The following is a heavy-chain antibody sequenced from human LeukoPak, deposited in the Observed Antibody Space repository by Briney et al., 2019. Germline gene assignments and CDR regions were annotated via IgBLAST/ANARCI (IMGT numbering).Heavy chain of an antibody. D-gene: IGHD3-22*01. CDR2: KYYSGST. CDR3: ARVSWLTYNWFDP. V-gene: IGHV4-61*01. Sequence: SETLSLTCDVSGVSINTCCYYWTWIRQPPGKGLEWIGYKYYSGSTRYNSSLRSRLTISLDSSKNQFSLRLTSVTAADTAVYYCARVSWLTYNWFDPWGQGTLVTVSS. J-gene: IGHJ5*02. CDR1: GVSINTCCYY.